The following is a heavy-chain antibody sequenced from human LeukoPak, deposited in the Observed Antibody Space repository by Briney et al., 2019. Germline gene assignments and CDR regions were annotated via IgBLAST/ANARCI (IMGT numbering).Heavy chain of an antibody. CDR3: ARGARYCSSTSCLGLRAWFDP. J-gene: IGHJ5*02. V-gene: IGHV1-69*05. CDR1: GYTFSSYH. D-gene: IGHD2-2*01. Sequence: SVKVSCKASGYTFSSYHIHWVRQAPGQGLEWMGGIIPIFGTANYAQKFQGRVTITTDESTSTAYMELSSLRSEDTAVYYCARGARYCSSTSCLGLRAWFDPWGQGTLVTVSS. CDR2: IIPIFGTA.